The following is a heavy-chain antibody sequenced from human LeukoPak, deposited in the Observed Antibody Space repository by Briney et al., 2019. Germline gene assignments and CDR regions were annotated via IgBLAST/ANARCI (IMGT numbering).Heavy chain of an antibody. CDR3: ARVGSDLYRGAFDI. D-gene: IGHD6-19*01. V-gene: IGHV3-7*01. CDR1: GFTFSSYW. Sequence: PGGSLRLSCAASGFTFSSYWMTWVRQAQGKGLEWVANIKQDGSERYYVDSVKGRFTISRDNAKNSLYLQLNILRAEDTAVYFCARVGSDLYRGAFDIWGQGAMVTVPS. J-gene: IGHJ3*02. CDR2: IKQDGSER.